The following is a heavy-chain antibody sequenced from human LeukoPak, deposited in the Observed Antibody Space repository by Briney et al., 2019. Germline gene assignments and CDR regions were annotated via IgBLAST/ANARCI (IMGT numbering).Heavy chain of an antibody. J-gene: IGHJ4*02. D-gene: IGHD4-23*01. CDR1: GFTFSSYA. Sequence: PGGSLRLSCAASGFTFSSYAMHWVRQAPGKGLEWVAVISYDGSNKYYADSVKGRFTISRDNSKNTLYLQMNSLRAEDTAVYYCASALWHTVVTRPLDYWGQGTLVTVSS. V-gene: IGHV3-30-3*01. CDR2: ISYDGSNK. CDR3: ASALWHTVVTRPLDY.